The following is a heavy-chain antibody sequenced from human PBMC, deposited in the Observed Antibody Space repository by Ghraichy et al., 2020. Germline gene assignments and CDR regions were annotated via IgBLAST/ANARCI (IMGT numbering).Heavy chain of an antibody. CDR2: ISGSGGST. CDR3: AKGGRKPNYYDSSGYYPI. V-gene: IGHV3-23*01. D-gene: IGHD3-22*01. CDR1: GFTFSSYA. J-gene: IGHJ4*02. Sequence: LSLTCAASGFTFSSYAMSWVRQAPGKGLEWVSAISGSGGSTYYADSVKGRFTISRDNSKNTLYLQMNSLRAEDTAVYYCAKGGRKPNYYDSSGYYPIWGQGTLVTVSS.